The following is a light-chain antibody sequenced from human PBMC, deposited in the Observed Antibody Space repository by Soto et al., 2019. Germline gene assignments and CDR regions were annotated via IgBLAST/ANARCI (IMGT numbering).Light chain of an antibody. J-gene: IGKJ4*01. CDR2: SAS. Sequence: DIQMTKSPSSLSASVGDRITITCRASQNVGRYLTWYQQRSGEAPKRLIYSASKLQSGVSSRFSVSGSGTAFTLTISSLQPEDVATYFCQQSYNTSLTFGGGTVVEI. V-gene: IGKV1-39*01. CDR3: QQSYNTSLT. CDR1: QNVGRY.